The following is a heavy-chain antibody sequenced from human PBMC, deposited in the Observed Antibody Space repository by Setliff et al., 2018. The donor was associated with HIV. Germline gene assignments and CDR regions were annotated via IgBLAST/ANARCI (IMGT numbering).Heavy chain of an antibody. D-gene: IGHD3-3*01. J-gene: IGHJ4*02. V-gene: IGHV3-23*01. CDR2: ISGSAGTT. Sequence: GGSLRLSCAASGFTFSNYAMSWVRQAPGKGLEWVSGISGSAGTTYYADSVKGRFTISRDNSKNTLYLQMNSLRAEDTAVYYCARDVSWRVRTYIDYWGQGALV. CDR1: GFTFSNYA. CDR3: ARDVSWRVRTYIDY.